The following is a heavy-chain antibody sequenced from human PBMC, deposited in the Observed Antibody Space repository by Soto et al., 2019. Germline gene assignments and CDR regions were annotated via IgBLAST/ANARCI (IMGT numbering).Heavy chain of an antibody. J-gene: IGHJ4*02. Sequence: ESGPTLVNPTQTLTLTCTFSGFSLSTSGVGVGWIRQPPGKALEWLALIYWNDDKRYSPSLKSRLTITKDTSKNQVVLIMTNMDPVDTATYYCAHSGAAIADCSGGTCPAFDYWGQGTQVTVSS. CDR2: IYWNDDK. V-gene: IGHV2-5*01. D-gene: IGHD2-15*01. CDR1: GFSLSTSGVG. CDR3: AHSGAAIADCSGGTCPAFDY.